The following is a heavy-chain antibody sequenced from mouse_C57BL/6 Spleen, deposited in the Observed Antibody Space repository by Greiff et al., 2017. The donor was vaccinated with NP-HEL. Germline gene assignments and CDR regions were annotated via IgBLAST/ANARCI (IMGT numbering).Heavy chain of an antibody. J-gene: IGHJ4*01. V-gene: IGHV1-15*01. D-gene: IGHD2-4*01. CDR2: IDPETGGT. CDR1: GYTFTDYE. CDR3: TRSWDYDRDAMDY. Sequence: QVQLQQSGAELVRPGASVTLSCKASGYTFTDYEMHWVKQTPVHGLEWIGAIDPETGGTAYNQKVKGKAILTADKSSSTAYMELRSLTSEDSAVYYCTRSWDYDRDAMDYWGKGTSVTVSS.